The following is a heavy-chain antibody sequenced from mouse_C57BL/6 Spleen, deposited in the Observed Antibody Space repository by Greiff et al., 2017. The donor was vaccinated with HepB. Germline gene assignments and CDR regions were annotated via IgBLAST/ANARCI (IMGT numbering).Heavy chain of an antibody. V-gene: IGHV1-55*01. CDR1: GYTFTSYW. J-gene: IGHJ4*01. D-gene: IGHD1-1*01. Sequence: QVQLQQPGAELVKPGASVKMSCKASGYTFTSYWITWVKQRPGQGLEWIGDIYPGSGSTNYNEKFKSKATLTVDTSSSTAYMQLSSLTSEDSAVYDCARDYGSSPGAMDYWGQGTSVTVSS. CDR2: IYPGSGST. CDR3: ARDYGSSPGAMDY.